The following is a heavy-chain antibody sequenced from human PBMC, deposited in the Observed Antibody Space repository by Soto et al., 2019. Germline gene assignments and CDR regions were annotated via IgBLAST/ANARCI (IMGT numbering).Heavy chain of an antibody. V-gene: IGHV3-21*01. Sequence: EVQLVESGGGLVKPGGSLRLSCAASGFTFSSYSMNWVRQAPGKGLEWVSSISSSSSYIYYADSVKGRFTISRDNAKNSLYLQMNSLRAEDTAVYYRARGKVVVAATRVWFDPWGQGTLVTVSS. CDR1: GFTFSSYS. J-gene: IGHJ5*02. CDR3: ARGKVVVAATRVWFDP. CDR2: ISSSSSYI. D-gene: IGHD2-15*01.